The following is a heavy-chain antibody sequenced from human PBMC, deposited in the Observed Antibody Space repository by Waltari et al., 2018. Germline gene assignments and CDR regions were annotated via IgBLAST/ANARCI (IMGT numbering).Heavy chain of an antibody. CDR1: GYTHTELS. CDR3: ATVWGTSYTGIPDY. CDR2: FDPEDGET. V-gene: IGHV1-24*01. Sequence: QVQLVQSGAEVKKPGASVKVCCKVSGYTHTELSMPWVRQAPGKGLEWMGGFDPEDGETIYAQKFQGRVTMTEDTSTDTAYMELSSLRSEDTAVYYCATVWGTSYTGIPDYWGQGTLVTVSS. J-gene: IGHJ4*02. D-gene: IGHD3-16*01.